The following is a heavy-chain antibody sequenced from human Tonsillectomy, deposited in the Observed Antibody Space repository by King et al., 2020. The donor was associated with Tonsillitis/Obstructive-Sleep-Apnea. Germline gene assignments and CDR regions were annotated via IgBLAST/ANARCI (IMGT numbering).Heavy chain of an antibody. J-gene: IGHJ4*02. CDR2: ISYDGSNK. V-gene: IGHV3-30*04. CDR3: AREIRPHCINGVCYPFDS. CDR1: GFTFSIYA. D-gene: IGHD2-8*01. Sequence: VQLVESGGGVVHPGRSLRLSCAASGFTFSIYAMHWVRQAPGKGLEWVAVISYDGSNKYYADSVKGRFTISRDNSKNTLYLQMNSLRAEDTAVFYCAREIRPHCINGVCYPFDSWGQGTLVTVSS.